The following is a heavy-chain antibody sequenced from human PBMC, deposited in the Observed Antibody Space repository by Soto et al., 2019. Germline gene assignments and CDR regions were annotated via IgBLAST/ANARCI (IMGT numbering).Heavy chain of an antibody. CDR1: GDTFSSYA. J-gene: IGHJ4*02. Sequence: SVKVSCKSSGDTFSSYAISWVRQAPGQGLEWMGGIIPMLGTPSYAQKFQDRVTITADKFTSTAYMELSGLRSEDTAVYYCAKEKSRYDRSGYYRPDYWGQGTLVTVSS. D-gene: IGHD3-22*01. CDR3: AKEKSRYDRSGYYRPDY. V-gene: IGHV1-69*10. CDR2: IIPMLGTP.